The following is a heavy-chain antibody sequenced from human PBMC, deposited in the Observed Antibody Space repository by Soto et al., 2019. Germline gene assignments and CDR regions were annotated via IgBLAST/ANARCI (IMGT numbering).Heavy chain of an antibody. D-gene: IGHD3-3*01. CDR2: IIPIFGTA. V-gene: IGHV1-69*01. Sequence: QVQLVQSGAEVKKPGSSVKVSCKASGGTFSSYAISWVRQAPGQGLEWMGGIIPIFGTANYAQKFQGRVTINADESTSTAYMELSSLRSEDTAVYYCAKTTYYDFWSGYYTGKDYYGMDVWGQGTTVTVSS. CDR1: GGTFSSYA. J-gene: IGHJ6*02. CDR3: AKTTYYDFWSGYYTGKDYYGMDV.